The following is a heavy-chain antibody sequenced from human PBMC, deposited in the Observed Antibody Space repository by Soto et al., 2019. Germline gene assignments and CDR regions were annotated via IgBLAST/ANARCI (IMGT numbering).Heavy chain of an antibody. CDR1: GFSLVNGGMG. J-gene: IGHJ6*02. CDR2: IFPTDEK. V-gene: IGHV2-26*01. CDR3: ARIFGAGWSGVFRYYGMDV. Sequence: QVTLKESGPVLVKTTETLTLTCAVSGFSLVNGGMGVTWIRQTPGRALEWLAHIFPTDEKSYSTTLKNRLVISKDTSRGQVVLTVTNVNPLDTATYYSARIFGAGWSGVFRYYGMDVWGHGIAVNVSS. D-gene: IGHD6-19*01.